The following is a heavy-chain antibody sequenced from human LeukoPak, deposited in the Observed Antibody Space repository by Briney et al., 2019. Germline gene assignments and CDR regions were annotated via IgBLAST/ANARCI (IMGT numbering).Heavy chain of an antibody. V-gene: IGHV1-46*01. CDR1: GGTFSIYA. CDR3: ARDSLYGVVDY. CDR2: INPSGGST. Sequence: ASVKVSCKASGGTFSIYAISWVRQAPGQGLEWMGIINPSGGSTSYAQKFQGRVTMTRDTSTSTVYMYLSSLRSEDTAVYYCARDSLYGVVDYWGQGTLVTVSS. D-gene: IGHD4-17*01. J-gene: IGHJ4*02.